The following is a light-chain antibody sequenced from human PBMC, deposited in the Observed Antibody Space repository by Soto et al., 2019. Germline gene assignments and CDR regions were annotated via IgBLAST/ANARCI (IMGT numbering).Light chain of an antibody. Sequence: DIVMTQSPLSLPVTPGEPASISCRSSQSLLHSNGYNYLDWYLQKPGQSPQLLIYLGSNRASGVPDRFSGSGSGTDFTLKISRVEAEDVGVYYCMQALQTPITFGQGTRPANK. J-gene: IGKJ5*01. CDR2: LGS. CDR3: MQALQTPIT. V-gene: IGKV2-28*01. CDR1: QSLLHSNGYNY.